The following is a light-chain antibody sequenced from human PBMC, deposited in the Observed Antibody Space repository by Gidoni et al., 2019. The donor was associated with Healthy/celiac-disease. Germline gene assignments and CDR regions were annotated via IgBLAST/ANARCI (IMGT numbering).Light chain of an antibody. CDR3: QQYYSTPRT. V-gene: IGKV4-1*01. CDR1: QSVLYSSNNKNY. Sequence: DIVMTQSPDSLAVSLGERATINCKSSQSVLYSSNNKNYLAWYQQKPGQTPKLLIYWASTRESGVPDRFSGSESGTDVTLTISSLQAEDVAVYYCQQYYSTPRTFGQGTKVEIK. J-gene: IGKJ1*01. CDR2: WAS.